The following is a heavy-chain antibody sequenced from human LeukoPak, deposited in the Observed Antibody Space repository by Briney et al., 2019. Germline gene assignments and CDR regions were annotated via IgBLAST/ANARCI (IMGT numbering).Heavy chain of an antibody. CDR1: CDSVSFGY. Sequence: PSETLSLTCTVSCDSVSFGYWTWIRLPRGRGVEWIGYTSYSGVTDYNPSLKSRLTISLDSTNNKSSLNLHSATAADTAVYYCAGHGHRYSRDWGQGILVTVSS. V-gene: IGHV4-59*08. D-gene: IGHD2-15*01. CDR2: TSYSGVT. J-gene: IGHJ1*01. CDR3: AGHGHRYSRD.